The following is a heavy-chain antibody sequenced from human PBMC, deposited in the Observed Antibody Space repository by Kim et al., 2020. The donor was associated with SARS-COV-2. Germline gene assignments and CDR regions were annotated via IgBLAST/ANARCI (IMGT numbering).Heavy chain of an antibody. J-gene: IGHJ4*02. CDR1: GFTFSSYA. CDR2: ISCDGSNK. Sequence: GGSLRLSCAASGFTFSSYAMHWVRQAPGKGLEWVAVISCDGSNKYYADSVKGRFTISRDNSKNTLYLQMNSLRAEDTAVYYCARGLSGSYLYYFDYLGLG. D-gene: IGHD1-26*01. V-gene: IGHV3-30-3*01. CDR3: ARGLSGSYLYYFDY.